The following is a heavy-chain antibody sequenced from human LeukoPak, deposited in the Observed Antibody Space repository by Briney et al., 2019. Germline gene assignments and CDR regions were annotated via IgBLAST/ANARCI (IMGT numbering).Heavy chain of an antibody. V-gene: IGHV3-23*01. D-gene: IGHD4-23*01. CDR1: GFTFSSYA. Sequence: GGSLRLSCAASGFTFSSYAMSWVRQAPGKGLEWVSSITTSGGSTSYAGSVRGRFTISRDSSKNTLYLLMNSLRAEDTAVYYCAKGSGVAAVVPVAYYWGQGTLVTVSS. CDR3: AKGSGVAAVVPVAYY. J-gene: IGHJ4*02. CDR2: ITTSGGST.